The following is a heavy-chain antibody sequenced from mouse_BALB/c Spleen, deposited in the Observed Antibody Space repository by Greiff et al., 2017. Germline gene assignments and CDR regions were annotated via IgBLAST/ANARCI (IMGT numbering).Heavy chain of an antibody. D-gene: IGHD1-3*01. CDR3: ARSGNFAY. CDR2: ISYSGST. J-gene: IGHJ3*01. V-gene: IGHV3-2*02. Sequence: EVKLMESGPGLVKPSQSLSLTCTVTGYSITSDYAWNWIRQFPGNKLEWMGYISYSGSTSYNPSLKSRISITRDTSKNQFFLQLNSVTTEDTATYYCARSGNFAYWGQGTLVTVSA. CDR1: GYSITSDYA.